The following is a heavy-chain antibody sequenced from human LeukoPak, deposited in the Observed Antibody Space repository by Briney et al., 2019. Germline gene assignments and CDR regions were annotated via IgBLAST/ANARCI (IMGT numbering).Heavy chain of an antibody. CDR1: GGSISSYY. CDR3: ARPTHY. Sequence: KPSETLSLTCTVSGGSISSYYWSWIRQPPGKGLEWIGYIYYSGSTNYNPSLKSRVTISVDTSKNQFSLKLSSVTAADTAVYYCARPTHYWGQGTLVTVSS. V-gene: IGHV4-59*08. CDR2: IYYSGST. J-gene: IGHJ4*02.